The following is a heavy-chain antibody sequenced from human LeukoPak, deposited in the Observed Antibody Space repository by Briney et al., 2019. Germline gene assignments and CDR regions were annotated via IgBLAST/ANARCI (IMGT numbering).Heavy chain of an antibody. V-gene: IGHV3-20*04. Sequence: GGSLRLSCAASGFTFDDYGMDWVRQAPGKGLEWVSSIDYSGDTTYYADSVKGRFTISRDNAKNSLYLQMNSLRAEDTAVYYCARLRSMIVAVDYWGQGTLVTVSS. J-gene: IGHJ4*02. CDR1: GFTFDDYG. CDR3: ARLRSMIVAVDY. CDR2: IDYSGDTT. D-gene: IGHD3-22*01.